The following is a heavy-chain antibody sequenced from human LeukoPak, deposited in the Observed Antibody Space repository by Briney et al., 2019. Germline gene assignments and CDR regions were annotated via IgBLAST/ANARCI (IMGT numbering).Heavy chain of an antibody. J-gene: IGHJ4*02. CDR1: GYSFTSYW. Sequence: GESLKISCKGSGYSFTSYWIGWVRPMPGKGLEWMGIIYPGDSDTRYSPSFQGQVTISADKSISTAYLQWSSLKASDTAMYYCARHGIGIYSSGWYGNYWGQGTLVTVSS. D-gene: IGHD6-19*01. CDR2: IYPGDSDT. V-gene: IGHV5-51*01. CDR3: ARHGIGIYSSGWYGNY.